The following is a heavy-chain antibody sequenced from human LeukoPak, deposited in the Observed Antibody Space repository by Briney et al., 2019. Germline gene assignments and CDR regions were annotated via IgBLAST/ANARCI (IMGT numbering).Heavy chain of an antibody. CDR1: GCSISSGGYS. D-gene: IGHD3-3*01. V-gene: IGHV4-30-4*07. J-gene: IGHJ5*02. CDR3: ARGFLEWAGRNGGWFDP. Sequence: PSETLSLTCAVSGCSISSGGYSWSWIRQPPGKGLEWFGYIYYSGSTYYNPSLKSRVTISVDTSKNQFSLKLSSVTAADTAVYYCARGFLEWAGRNGGWFDPWGQGTLVTVSS. CDR2: IYYSGST.